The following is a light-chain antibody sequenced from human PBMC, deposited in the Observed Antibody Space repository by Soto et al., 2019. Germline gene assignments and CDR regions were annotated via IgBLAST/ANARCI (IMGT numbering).Light chain of an antibody. V-gene: IGLV2-14*01. J-gene: IGLJ1*01. Sequence: QSVLTQPASVSGSPGQSITICCTGASSDVGGYNYVSWYQQHPGKAPKLMIYDVSNRPSGVSNRFSGSKSGNTASLTISGLQAEDYADYHRSSYTSSCNLSAFGPG. CDR1: SSDVGGYNY. CDR2: DVS. CDR3: SSYTSSCNLSA.